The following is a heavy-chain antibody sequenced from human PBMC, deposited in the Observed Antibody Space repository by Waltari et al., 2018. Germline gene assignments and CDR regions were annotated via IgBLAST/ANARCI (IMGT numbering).Heavy chain of an antibody. J-gene: IGHJ6*03. CDR3: ARLTTSNAYFSMDV. V-gene: IGHV4-59*01. CDR1: GGSIGFYY. CDR2: INYSGAT. D-gene: IGHD4-4*01. Sequence: QVQLQESGPGLVEPSETLSLTCLISGGSIGFYYWTWIRQSPGKGPEWVGYINYSGATNYNPSLRSRVTMSVGTSRDQFSLSLSSVTAADTAVYYCARLTTSNAYFSMDVWGQGTTVTVSS.